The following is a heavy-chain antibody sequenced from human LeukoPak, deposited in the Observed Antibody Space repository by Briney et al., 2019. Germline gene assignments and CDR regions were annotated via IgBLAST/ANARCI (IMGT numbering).Heavy chain of an antibody. Sequence: GGSLRLSCAASGFTVSSTYMSWVRQAPGKGLEWVSYISSSSSVIYYADSVKGRFTISRDNAKNSLYLQKNSLRDEDTAVYYCARDNPLYYFDSWGQGTLVTVSS. CDR2: ISSSSSVI. CDR3: ARDNPLYYFDS. J-gene: IGHJ4*02. CDR1: GFTVSSTY. V-gene: IGHV3-48*02.